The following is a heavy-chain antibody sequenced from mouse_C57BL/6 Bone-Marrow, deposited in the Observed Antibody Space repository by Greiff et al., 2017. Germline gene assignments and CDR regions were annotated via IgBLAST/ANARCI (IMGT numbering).Heavy chain of an antibody. J-gene: IGHJ2*01. CDR3: ARDYYGNLYYFDY. V-gene: IGHV1-50*01. CDR1: GYTFTSYW. Sequence: QVQLQQPGAELVKPGASVKLSCKASGYTFTSYWMQWVKQRPGQGLEWIGEIDPSDSYTNYNQKFKCKATLTVDTSSSTAYMQLSSLTSEDSAVYYCARDYYGNLYYFDYWGQGTTLTVSS. D-gene: IGHD1-1*01. CDR2: IDPSDSYT.